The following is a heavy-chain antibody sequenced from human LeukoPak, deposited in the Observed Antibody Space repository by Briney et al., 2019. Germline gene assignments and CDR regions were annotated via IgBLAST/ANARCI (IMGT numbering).Heavy chain of an antibody. J-gene: IGHJ4*02. CDR3: ARVRIVGGKSFDY. CDR1: GYTFPSYD. CDR2: MNPNSGNT. Sequence: VASLKASCKASGYTFPSYDINLVRQATGQGLEWMGWMNPNSGNTGYAQKFQGRVTMTRNTSISTAYMELSSLRSEDTAVYYCARVRIVGGKSFDYWGQGTLVTVSS. V-gene: IGHV1-8*01. D-gene: IGHD1-26*01.